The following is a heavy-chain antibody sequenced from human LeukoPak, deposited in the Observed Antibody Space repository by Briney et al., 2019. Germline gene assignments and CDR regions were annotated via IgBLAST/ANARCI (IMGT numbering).Heavy chain of an antibody. CDR1: GYTFTTYW. V-gene: IGHV5-51*01. D-gene: IGHD6-19*01. CDR3: ARTRVAGTSGAFDI. CDR2: IYPGDSDT. Sequence: KVSCKASGYTFTTYWISWVRQMPGKGLEWMGIIYPGDSDTRNRPPFQGQVTISVDKSISTAYLQWSSLKASDTAMYYCARTRVAGTSGAFDIWGQGTMVTVSS. J-gene: IGHJ3*02.